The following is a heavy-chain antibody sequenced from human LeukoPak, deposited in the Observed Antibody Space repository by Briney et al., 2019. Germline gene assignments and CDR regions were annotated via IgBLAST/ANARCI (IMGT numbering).Heavy chain of an antibody. J-gene: IGHJ4*02. CDR1: GFNFFTYG. CDR2: ISYDGSNK. D-gene: IGHD3-10*01. V-gene: IGHV3-33*05. CDR3: ARVIRGFRALDY. Sequence: PGGSLRLSCAASGFNFFTYGMHWVRQAPGKGLEWVAVISYDGSNKYYADSVKGRFTISRDNSKSTLSLQMNSLRAEDTAVYYCARVIRGFRALDYWGQGTLVTVSS.